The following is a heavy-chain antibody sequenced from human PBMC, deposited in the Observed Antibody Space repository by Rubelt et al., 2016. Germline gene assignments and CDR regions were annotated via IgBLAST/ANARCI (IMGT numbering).Heavy chain of an antibody. Sequence: QVQLVQSGAEVKKPGASVKVSCKASGYTFTSYYMHWVRQAPGQGLEWMGIINPSGGSTSYAQKFQGRVTMTRDTSTSTVDRELSSLRSEDTAVYYCAREQETTVTIEGVLGYWGQGTLVTVSS. D-gene: IGHD4-17*01. CDR2: INPSGGST. J-gene: IGHJ4*02. CDR3: AREQETTVTIEGVLGY. V-gene: IGHV1-46*01. CDR1: GYTFTSYY.